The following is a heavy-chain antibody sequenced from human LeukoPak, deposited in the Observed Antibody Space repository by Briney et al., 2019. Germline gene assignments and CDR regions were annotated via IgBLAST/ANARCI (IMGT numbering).Heavy chain of an antibody. Sequence: GGSLRLSCAASGFTVSTNYMNWVRQAPGKGLEWVSVIYSGGSTYYAGSVKGRFTISRDNSKNTLYLQMNSLRADDTAVYYCARGLYADYAFDYWGQGTLVTVSS. J-gene: IGHJ4*02. CDR1: GFTVSTNY. CDR3: ARGLYADYAFDY. D-gene: IGHD4-17*01. CDR2: IYSGGST. V-gene: IGHV3-66*01.